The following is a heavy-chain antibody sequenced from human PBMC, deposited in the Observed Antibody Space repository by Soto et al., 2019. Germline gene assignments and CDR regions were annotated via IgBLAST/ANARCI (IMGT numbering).Heavy chain of an antibody. CDR1: GFTFDDYA. CDR2: ISWDSGRI. J-gene: IGHJ6*02. D-gene: IGHD3-16*01. CDR3: AKARLSGGDGYNSYYYNAMDV. V-gene: IGHV3-9*01. Sequence: EMQLVESGGGLVQPGRSLRLSCAASGFTFDDYAMYWVRQGPGKGLEWVSGISWDSGRIGYADSVKGRFTISRDNAKIPLYLQMNKLRNEGKALYYCAKARLSGGDGYNSYYYNAMDVWGQGTTVTVSS.